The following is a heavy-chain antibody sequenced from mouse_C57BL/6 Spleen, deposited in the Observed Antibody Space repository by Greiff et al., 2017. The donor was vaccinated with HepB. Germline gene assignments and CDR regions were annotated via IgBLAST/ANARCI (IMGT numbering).Heavy chain of an antibody. D-gene: IGHD2-4*01. Sequence: QVQLKQPGAELVMPGASVKLSCKASGYTFTSYWMHWVKQRPGQGLEWIGEIDPSDSYTNYNQKFKGKSTLTVDKSSSTAYMQLSSLTSEDSAVYYCARQGLRNYFDYWGQGTTLTVSS. CDR2: IDPSDSYT. J-gene: IGHJ2*01. CDR3: ARQGLRNYFDY. CDR1: GYTFTSYW. V-gene: IGHV1-69*01.